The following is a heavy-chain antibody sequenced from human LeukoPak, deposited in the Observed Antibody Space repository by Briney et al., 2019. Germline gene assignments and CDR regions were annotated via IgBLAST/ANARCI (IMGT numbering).Heavy chain of an antibody. Sequence: GGSLRLSCAASGFTFCSYSMSWVRQAPGKGLEWVSASGSGGSTYYADSVKGRFTISRDNSKNTLYLQMNSLRAEDTAIYYCAKGLDYWGQGTLVTVSS. CDR3: AKGLDY. J-gene: IGHJ4*02. CDR1: GFTFCSYS. CDR2: SGSGGST. V-gene: IGHV3-23*01.